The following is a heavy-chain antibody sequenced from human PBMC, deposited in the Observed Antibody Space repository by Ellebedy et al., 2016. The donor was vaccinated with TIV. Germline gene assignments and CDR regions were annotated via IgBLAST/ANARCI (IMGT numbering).Heavy chain of an antibody. CDR2: IIPIFGTQ. J-gene: IGHJ4*02. CDR3: AKGNYSSSWYGMDF. V-gene: IGHV1-69*06. Sequence: AASVKVSCKASGGTFSSYSMIWVRQAPGQGLEWMGGIIPIFGTQDYAQSFQGRVTITADTSTSTAYMELSSLRSEDTAVYYCAKGNYSSSWYGMDFWGQGTPVTVSS. CDR1: GGTFSSYS. D-gene: IGHD6-13*01.